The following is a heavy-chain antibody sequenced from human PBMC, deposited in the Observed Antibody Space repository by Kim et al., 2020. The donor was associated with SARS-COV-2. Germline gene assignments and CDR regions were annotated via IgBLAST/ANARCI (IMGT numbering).Heavy chain of an antibody. D-gene: IGHD3-22*01. CDR2: IYSGGNT. V-gene: IGHV3-66*01. CDR1: GYTVTYSY. CDR3: ATVVFYYDAGYFKN. J-gene: IGHJ1*01. Sequence: GGSLSLSCAASGYTVTYSYMGWVRQAPGKGLEWVSFIYSGGNTIYADSVKGRLIISRDHSKNTLLLQMNSLRAEDTAVYYCATVVFYYDAGYFKNWGQGTLVLVSS.